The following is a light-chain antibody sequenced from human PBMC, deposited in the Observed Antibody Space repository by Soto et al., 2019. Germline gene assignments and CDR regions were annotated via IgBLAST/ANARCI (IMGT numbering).Light chain of an antibody. V-gene: IGLV2-14*01. J-gene: IGLJ2*01. Sequence: QSALTQRASVSGSPGQSITISCTGTSVDVGGYNYVSWYQQHPGKAPKLMIYDVSNRPSGVSNRFSGSKSGNTASLTISGLQAEDESDYYCSSYTSSSLVVFGEGTKLTVL. CDR2: DVS. CDR3: SSYTSSSLVV. CDR1: SVDVGGYNY.